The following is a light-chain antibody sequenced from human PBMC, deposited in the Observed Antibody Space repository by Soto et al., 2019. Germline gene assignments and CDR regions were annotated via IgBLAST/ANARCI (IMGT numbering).Light chain of an antibody. CDR2: DVT. V-gene: IGLV2-14*03. Sequence: QSVLTQPASVSGSPGQSITIFCTGTSSDVGGYNYVSWYQQRPGKPPKLMIYDVTNRPSGVSNRLSGSKSCSTASLTISGLQAEDEGDYYCSSYTNRNTVVFGGGTKLTVL. CDR3: SSYTNRNTVV. CDR1: SSDVGGYNY. J-gene: IGLJ3*02.